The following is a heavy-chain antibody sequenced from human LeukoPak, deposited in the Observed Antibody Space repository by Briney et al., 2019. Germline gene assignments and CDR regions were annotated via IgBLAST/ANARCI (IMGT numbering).Heavy chain of an antibody. V-gene: IGHV3-30*03. J-gene: IGHJ4*02. CDR3: ARDHDYGGNYDY. D-gene: IGHD4-23*01. Sequence: GRSLRLSCAASGFTFSSYGMHWVRQAPGKGLEWVAVISYDGSNKYYADSVKGRFTISRDNSKNTLYLQMNSLRAEDTAVYYCARDHDYGGNYDYWGQGTLVTVSS. CDR1: GFTFSSYG. CDR2: ISYDGSNK.